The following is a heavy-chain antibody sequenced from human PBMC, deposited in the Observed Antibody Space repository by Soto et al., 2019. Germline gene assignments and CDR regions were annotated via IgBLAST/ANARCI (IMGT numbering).Heavy chain of an antibody. CDR1: GGTFSSYA. D-gene: IGHD6-13*01. V-gene: IGHV1-69*06. Sequence: SVKVSCKASGGTFSSYAISWVRQAPGQGLEWMGGIIPIFGTANYAQKFQGRVTITADKSTSTAYMELSSLRSEDTAVYYCAGGIAAAGGWFDPWGQGTLVTVSS. CDR3: AGGIAAAGGWFDP. CDR2: IIPIFGTA. J-gene: IGHJ5*02.